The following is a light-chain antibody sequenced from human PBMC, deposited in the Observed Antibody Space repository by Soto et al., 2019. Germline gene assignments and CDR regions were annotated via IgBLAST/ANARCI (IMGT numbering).Light chain of an antibody. CDR2: EVS. CDR1: SSDVGSYNL. V-gene: IGLV2-23*02. J-gene: IGLJ3*02. CDR3: CSYAGSRIVWV. Sequence: QSALTQPASVSGSPGQSITISCTGTSSDVGSYNLVSWYQQHPGKAPKLMIYEVSKRPSGVSNRFSGSKSGNTASLTISGLQAEDEADYYCCSYAGSRIVWVFGGGTKLTVL.